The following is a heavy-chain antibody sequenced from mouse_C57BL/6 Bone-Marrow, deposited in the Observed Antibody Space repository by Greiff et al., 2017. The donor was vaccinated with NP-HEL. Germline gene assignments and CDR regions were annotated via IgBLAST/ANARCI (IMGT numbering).Heavy chain of an antibody. CDR2: ISSGGSYT. CDR1: GFTFSSYG. V-gene: IGHV5-6*01. Sequence: EVKLGEGGGDLVKPGGSLKLSCAASGFTFSSYGMSWVRQTPDKRLEWVATISSGGSYTYYPDSVKGRFTISRDNAKNTLYLQMSSLKSEDTAMYYCARHYYSNYFDYWGQGTTLTVSS. CDR3: ARHYYSNYFDY. J-gene: IGHJ2*01. D-gene: IGHD2-5*01.